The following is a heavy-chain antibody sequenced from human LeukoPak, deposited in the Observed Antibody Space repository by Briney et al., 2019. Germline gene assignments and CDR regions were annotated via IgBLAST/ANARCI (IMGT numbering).Heavy chain of an antibody. D-gene: IGHD1-20*01. J-gene: IGHJ5*02. CDR2: FDPEDGET. CDR1: GYTLTELS. V-gene: IGHV1-24*01. CDR3: LTEVLTDIDDH. Sequence: ASVKVSCKVSGYTLTELSMHWVRQAPGKGLEWMGGFDPEDGETIYARKFQGRVTMTEDTSTDTAYMELSSLRSEDTAMYYCLTEVLTDIDDHWGQGTRVTVSS.